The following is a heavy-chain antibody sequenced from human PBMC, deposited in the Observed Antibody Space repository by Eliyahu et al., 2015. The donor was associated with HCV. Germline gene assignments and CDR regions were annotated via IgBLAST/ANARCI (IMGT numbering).Heavy chain of an antibody. V-gene: IGHV3-9*01. D-gene: IGHD3-22*01. CDR2: ISWNSGSI. CDR3: AKDMGPSTYYYDSSGSYFDY. Sequence: EVQLVESGGGLVQPGRSLRLSCAASGFXFXXYXXHWVRQAPGKGLEWVSGISWNSGSIGYADSVKGRFTISRDNAKNSLYLQMNSLRAEDTALYYCAKDMGPSTYYYDSSGSYFDYWGQGTLVTVSS. J-gene: IGHJ4*02. CDR1: GFXFXXYX.